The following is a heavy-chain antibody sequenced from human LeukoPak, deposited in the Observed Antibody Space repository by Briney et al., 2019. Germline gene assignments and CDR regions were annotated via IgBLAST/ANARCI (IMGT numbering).Heavy chain of an antibody. V-gene: IGHV4-4*07. CDR2: LYTDGST. D-gene: IGHD3-22*01. CDR1: GDSISSYY. J-gene: IGHJ4*02. Sequence: KTSETLSLTCTVSGDSISSYYWSWVRQPAGKGLEWIGRLYTDGSTNYNPFLKSRVTMSVGTSKNQFSLSLSSVTTADTAVYFCVRDRYYYDNNYGPAFDYWGQGTLVTVS. CDR3: VRDRYYYDNNYGPAFDY.